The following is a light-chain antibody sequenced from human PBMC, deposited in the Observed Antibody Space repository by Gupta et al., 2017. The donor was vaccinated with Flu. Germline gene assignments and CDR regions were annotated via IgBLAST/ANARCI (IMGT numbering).Light chain of an antibody. V-gene: IGKV3-20*01. Sequence: ERVTLSCRASQSVRSAYLAWYQQKPGQAPRLLIFGASSRATGIPDRFSGSGSGTDFTLTVSRLEPEDFAVYYCQQYGNSPYTFGQGTKLVIK. CDR3: QQYGNSPYT. J-gene: IGKJ2*01. CDR2: GAS. CDR1: QSVRSAY.